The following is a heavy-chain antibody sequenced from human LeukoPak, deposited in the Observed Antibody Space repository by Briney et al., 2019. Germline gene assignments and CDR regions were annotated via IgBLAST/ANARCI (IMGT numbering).Heavy chain of an antibody. Sequence: PGGSLRLSCAASGFTFSSYSMNWVRQAPGKGLEWVSSISSSSSYIYYADSLKGRFTISRDNAKKSLYLQMNSLRAEDTAVYYCARDNSMAFDYWGQGTLVTVSS. D-gene: IGHD2/OR15-2a*01. J-gene: IGHJ4*02. V-gene: IGHV3-21*04. CDR3: ARDNSMAFDY. CDR1: GFTFSSYS. CDR2: ISSSSSYI.